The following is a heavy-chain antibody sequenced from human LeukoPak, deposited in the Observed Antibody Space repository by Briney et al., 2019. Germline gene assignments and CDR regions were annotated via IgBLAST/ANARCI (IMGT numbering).Heavy chain of an antibody. CDR2: ISLSSNTI. J-gene: IGHJ4*02. CDR3: ASAIYDFWSGSD. D-gene: IGHD3-3*01. Sequence: GGSLRLSCAASGFTFSTYNMNWVRQAPGKGLEWVSYISLSSNTIYHADSVKGRFTISRDNAKNSLYLQMNSLRAEDTAVYYCASAIYDFWSGSDWGQGTLVTVSS. CDR1: GFTFSTYN. V-gene: IGHV3-48*04.